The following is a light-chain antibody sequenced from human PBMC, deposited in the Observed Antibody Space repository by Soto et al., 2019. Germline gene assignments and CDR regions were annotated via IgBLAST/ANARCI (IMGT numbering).Light chain of an antibody. V-gene: IGKV3-15*01. CDR2: GAS. CDR1: QSVSSN. J-gene: IGKJ1*01. CDR3: QQYNNWPRT. Sequence: EIVMTQSPATLSVSPGERATLSCRASQSVSSNLAWYQQKPGQAPRLLIYGASTRVTGIPARFSGSGSGTDVTLTISSLQSEDFAVYYCQQYNNWPRTFGQGTKVEIK.